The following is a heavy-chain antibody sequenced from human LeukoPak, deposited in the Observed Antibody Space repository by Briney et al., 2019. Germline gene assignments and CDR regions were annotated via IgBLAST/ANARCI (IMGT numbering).Heavy chain of an antibody. V-gene: IGHV3-33*06. CDR3: AKGSENYVPMVYFDY. CDR1: GFTFSSYG. D-gene: IGHD3-10*01. Sequence: GGSLRLSCAASGFTFSSYGMHWVRQAPGKGLEWVAVIWYDGSNKYYADSAKGRFTISRDNSKNTLYLQMNSLRAEDTAVYYCAKGSENYVPMVYFDYWGQGTLVTVS. J-gene: IGHJ4*02. CDR2: IWYDGSNK.